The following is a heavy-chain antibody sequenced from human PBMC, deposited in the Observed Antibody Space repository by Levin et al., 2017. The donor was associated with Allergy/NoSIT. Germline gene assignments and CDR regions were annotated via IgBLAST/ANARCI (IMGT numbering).Heavy chain of an antibody. CDR3: ARSRYDSSGYFSGG. CDR2: IVSSGDTT. Sequence: GGSLRLSCAASGFIFTNYVMNWVRQAPGKGLEWVSAIVSSGDTTYYADSVQGRFTISRDNSKNTLYLQMYSLRADDTAVYYCARSRYDSSGYFSGGWGQGTLVTVSS. D-gene: IGHD3-22*01. V-gene: IGHV3-23*01. CDR1: GFIFTNYV. J-gene: IGHJ4*02.